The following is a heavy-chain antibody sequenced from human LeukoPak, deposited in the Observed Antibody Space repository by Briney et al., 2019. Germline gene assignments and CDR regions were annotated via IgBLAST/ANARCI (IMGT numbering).Heavy chain of an antibody. J-gene: IGHJ4*02. D-gene: IGHD2-2*01. CDR1: GYTFTSYG. CDR3: ARDHRQPPVPATADY. V-gene: IGHV1-18*01. Sequence: GASVKVSCKASGYTFTSYGISWVRQAPGQGLEWMGWISAYYGNTNYAQKLQGRVTMTTDTSTSTAYMELRSLRSDDTAVYYCARDHRQPPVPATADYWGQGTLVTVSS. CDR2: ISAYYGNT.